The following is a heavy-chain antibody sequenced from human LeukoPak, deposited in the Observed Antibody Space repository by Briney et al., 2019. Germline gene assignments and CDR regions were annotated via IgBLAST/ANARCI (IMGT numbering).Heavy chain of an antibody. CDR2: VYYSGNT. Sequence: SETLSLTCSVSGGSISTYYYSWIRQPPGKGLEWIGYVYYSGNTNYNPSLKSRVTISLDTSKNQLSLKMTSVTAADTAMYYCASGPESYYFDYWGQGTLVTVSS. V-gene: IGHV4-59*01. CDR1: GGSISTYY. CDR3: ASGPESYYFDY. J-gene: IGHJ4*02.